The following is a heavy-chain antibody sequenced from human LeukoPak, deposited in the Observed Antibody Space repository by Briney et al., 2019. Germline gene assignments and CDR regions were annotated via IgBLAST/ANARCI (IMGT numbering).Heavy chain of an antibody. CDR2: ISGNGGST. CDR1: GFTFSNYA. D-gene: IGHD4-23*01. Sequence: GGSLRLSCAASGFTFSNYAMSWVRQAPGKGLEWVSAISGNGGSTYYADSVKGRFTISRDNSKNTLYLQMISLRAEDTAVYYCAKISPYGGNSAWGQGTLVTVSS. J-gene: IGHJ4*02. V-gene: IGHV3-23*01. CDR3: AKISPYGGNSA.